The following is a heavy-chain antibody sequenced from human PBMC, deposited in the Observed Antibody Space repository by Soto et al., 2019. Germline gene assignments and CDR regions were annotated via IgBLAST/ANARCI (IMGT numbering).Heavy chain of an antibody. Sequence: QVQLQQWCAGLLKPSETLSLTCAVYGGSFSGYYWSWIRQPPGKGLEWIGEINHSGSTNYNPSLKSRVTISVDTSKNQFSLKLSSVTAADTAVYYCARGLTYYYGSGSYKYMDVWGKGTTVTVSS. CDR1: GGSFSGYY. CDR2: INHSGST. D-gene: IGHD3-10*01. J-gene: IGHJ6*03. CDR3: ARGLTYYYGSGSYKYMDV. V-gene: IGHV4-34*01.